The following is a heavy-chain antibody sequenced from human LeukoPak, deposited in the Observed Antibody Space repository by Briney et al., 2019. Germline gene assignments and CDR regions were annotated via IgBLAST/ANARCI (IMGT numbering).Heavy chain of an antibody. CDR2: IYYSGST. D-gene: IGHD1-26*01. CDR3: AIYPTDGIVGATSGYDP. J-gene: IGHJ5*02. V-gene: IGHV4-59*05. Sequence: SETLPLTCTVSGGSISSYYWGWIRQPPGKGLEWIGRIYYSGSTYYNPSLKSRVTISVDTSKNQFSLKLSSVTAADTAVYYCAIYPTDGIVGATSGYDPWGQGTLVTLSS. CDR1: GGSISSYY.